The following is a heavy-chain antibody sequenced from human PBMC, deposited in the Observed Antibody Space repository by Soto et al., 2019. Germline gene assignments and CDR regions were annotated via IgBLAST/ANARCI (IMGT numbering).Heavy chain of an antibody. CDR2: ISYDGSNK. V-gene: IGHV3-30*18. D-gene: IGHD6-13*01. J-gene: IGHJ5*02. CDR1: GFTFSSDG. Sequence: PGGSLRLSCVASGFTFSSDGMHWVRQAPGKGLEWVAVISYDGSNKYYADSVKGRFTISRDNSKNTLYLQMNSLRAEDTAVYYCAKDLGDSSSCANWFDPWRQGTLVTVSS. CDR3: AKDLGDSSSCANWFDP.